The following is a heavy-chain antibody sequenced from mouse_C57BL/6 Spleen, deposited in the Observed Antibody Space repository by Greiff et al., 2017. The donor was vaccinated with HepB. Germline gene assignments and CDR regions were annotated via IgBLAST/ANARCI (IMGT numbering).Heavy chain of an antibody. CDR2: IDPSDSYT. J-gene: IGHJ4*01. V-gene: IGHV1-69*01. CDR1: GYTFTSYW. Sequence: VQLQQPGAELVMPGASVKLSCKASGYTFTSYWMHWVKQRPGQGLEWIGEIDPSDSYTNYNQKFKGKSTLTVDKSSSTAYMQLSSLTSEDSAVYYCARDYYGIPYWGQGTSVTVSS. CDR3: ARDYYGIPY. D-gene: IGHD1-1*01.